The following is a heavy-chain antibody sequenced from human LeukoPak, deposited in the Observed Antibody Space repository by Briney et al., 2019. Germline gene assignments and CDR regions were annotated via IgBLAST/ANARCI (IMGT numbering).Heavy chain of an antibody. V-gene: IGHV1-69*13. Sequence: ASVKVSCKASGGTFSSYAISWVRQAPGQGLEWMGGIIPIFGTANYAQKFQGRVTITADESTSTAYMELSSLRSEDTAVYYCARGAMADYYFDYWGQGTLVTVSS. J-gene: IGHJ4*02. CDR1: GGTFSSYA. CDR3: ARGAMADYYFDY. CDR2: IIPIFGTA. D-gene: IGHD5-18*01.